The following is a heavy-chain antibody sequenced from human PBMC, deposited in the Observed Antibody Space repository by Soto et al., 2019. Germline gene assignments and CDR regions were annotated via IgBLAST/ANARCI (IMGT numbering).Heavy chain of an antibody. V-gene: IGHV1-46*01. J-gene: IGHJ5*02. Sequence: ASVKVSCKASGYTFTSYYMHWVRQAPGQGLEWMGIINPSGGSTSYAQKFQGRVTMTRDTSTSTVYMELSSLRSEDTAVYYCARVFKKGLIWSWFDPWGQGALVTVSS. CDR1: GYTFTSYY. CDR3: ARVFKKGLIWSWFDP. CDR2: INPSGGST. D-gene: IGHD3-10*01.